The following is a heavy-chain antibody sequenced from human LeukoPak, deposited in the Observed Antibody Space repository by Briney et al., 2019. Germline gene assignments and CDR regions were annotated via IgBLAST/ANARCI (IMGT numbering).Heavy chain of an antibody. V-gene: IGHV4-61*01. Sequence: PSETLSLTCTVSSDSVNTASYYWNWIRQPPGKGLEWIGYIFYSGNTNYNPSLKSRVTISIDTSQNQFSLKLSSVTAADTAAYYCARGRYYSSGSDKLDPWGQGTLVTVSS. J-gene: IGHJ5*02. CDR3: ARGRYYSSGSDKLDP. D-gene: IGHD3-10*01. CDR1: SDSVNTASYY. CDR2: IFYSGNT.